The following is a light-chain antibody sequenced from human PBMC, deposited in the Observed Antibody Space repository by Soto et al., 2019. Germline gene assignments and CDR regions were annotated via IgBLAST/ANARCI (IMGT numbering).Light chain of an antibody. CDR1: SSDVGGYNY. J-gene: IGLJ1*01. CDR3: SSYTSSSTV. CDR2: DVS. V-gene: IGLV2-14*01. Sequence: SQPPSLSGAPRQSITLSPARTSSDVGGYNYVSWYQQHPGKAPKLMIYDVSNRPSGVSNRFSGSKSGDTASLTISGLQAEDEADYYCSSYTSSSTVFGTGTKVTVL.